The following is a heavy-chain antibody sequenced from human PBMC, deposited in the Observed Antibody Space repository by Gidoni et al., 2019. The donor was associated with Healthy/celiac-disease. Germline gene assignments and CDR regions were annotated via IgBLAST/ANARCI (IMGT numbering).Heavy chain of an antibody. CDR2: IYYSGST. CDR3: ARGDDFWSGYPHY. Sequence: QVQLQESRPGLVKPSETLSLTCTVSGCSISSYYWSWIRQPPGKGLEWIGYIYYSGSTNYNPSLKSRVTISVDTSKNQFSLKLSSVTAADTAVYYCARGDDFWSGYPHYWGQGTLVTVSS. J-gene: IGHJ4*02. D-gene: IGHD3-3*01. V-gene: IGHV4-59*01. CDR1: GCSISSYY.